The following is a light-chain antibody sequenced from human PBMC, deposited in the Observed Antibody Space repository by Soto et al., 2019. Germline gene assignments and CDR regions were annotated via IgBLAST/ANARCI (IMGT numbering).Light chain of an antibody. V-gene: IGKV3-20*01. CDR3: QQYATSARA. Sequence: EIVLTQSPGTLSLSPGERATLYCRASQSVSNSYLAWYQQKPGQAPRLLIYGAFSRATDAPDRFSGSESGTDFTLTIDRLAPEDSAVYFCQQYATSARAFGQGTKVDIK. J-gene: IGKJ1*01. CDR2: GAF. CDR1: QSVSNSY.